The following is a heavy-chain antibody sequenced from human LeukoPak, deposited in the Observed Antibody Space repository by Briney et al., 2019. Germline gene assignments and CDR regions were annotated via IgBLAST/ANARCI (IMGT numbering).Heavy chain of an antibody. CDR1: GYSFTSYW. CDR3: ARRIVDTAMVTVDWFDP. D-gene: IGHD5-18*01. V-gene: IGHV5-51*01. CDR2: IYPGDSDT. Sequence: GESLKISCKGSGYSFTSYWIGWVRPMPGKGLEWMGIIYPGDSDTRYSPSFQGQVTISADKSISTAYLQWSSLKASDTAMYYCARRIVDTAMVTVDWFDPWGQGTLVTVSS. J-gene: IGHJ5*02.